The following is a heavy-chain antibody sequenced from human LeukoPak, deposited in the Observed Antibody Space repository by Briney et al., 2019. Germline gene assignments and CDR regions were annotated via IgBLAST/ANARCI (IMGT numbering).Heavy chain of an antibody. Sequence: GESLKISCKGSGYSFSSYWMAWGRQMPGKGLEGRGIIYPGDSDTRYSPSFQGQVTISADKSISTVYLQWSSLRASDTAMYYCARRDSATGIKYFQHWGQGTLVTVSS. D-gene: IGHD6-13*01. J-gene: IGHJ1*01. CDR2: IYPGDSDT. V-gene: IGHV5-51*01. CDR1: GYSFSSYW. CDR3: ARRDSATGIKYFQH.